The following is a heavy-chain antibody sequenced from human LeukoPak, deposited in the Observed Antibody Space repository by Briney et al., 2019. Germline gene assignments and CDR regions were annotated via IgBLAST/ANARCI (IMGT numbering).Heavy chain of an antibody. D-gene: IGHD3-10*01. CDR3: ARSLGSGNYYFDY. CDR2: ISGSGSST. J-gene: IGHJ4*02. CDR1: GFTFSSYS. V-gene: IGHV3-23*01. Sequence: PGGSLRLSCAASGFTFSSYSITWVRQPPGKGLEWVSGISGSGSSTYYANSVKGRFTISRGNSKNTLYLQMISLRAEDTAVYYCARSLGSGNYYFDYWGQGTLVTVSS.